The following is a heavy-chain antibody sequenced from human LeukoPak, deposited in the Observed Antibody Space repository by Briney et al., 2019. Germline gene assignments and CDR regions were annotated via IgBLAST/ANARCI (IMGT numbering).Heavy chain of an antibody. CDR3: ARDNIKKRYCSSTSCYRSYYFDY. J-gene: IGHJ4*02. V-gene: IGHV4-34*01. Sequence: SETLSLTCAVYGGSFSGYYWSWIRQPPGKGLEWIGENNHSGSTNYNPSLKSRVTISVDTSKNQFSLKLSSVTAADTAVYYCARDNIKKRYCSSTSCYRSYYFDYWGQGTLVTVSS. CDR2: NNHSGST. D-gene: IGHD2-2*01. CDR1: GGSFSGYY.